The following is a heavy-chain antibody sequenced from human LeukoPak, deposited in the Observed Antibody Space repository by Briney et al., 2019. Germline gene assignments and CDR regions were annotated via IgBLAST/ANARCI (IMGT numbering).Heavy chain of an antibody. CDR1: GFTFSSYG. D-gene: IGHD3-22*01. CDR3: AKDRYYYDSSGYYYVDY. V-gene: IGHV3-30*18. Sequence: GGSLRLSCAASGFTFSSYGMHWVRQAPGKGLEWVAVISYDGSNKYYADSVKGRLTTSRDNSKNTLYLQMNSLRAEDTAVYYCAKDRYYYDSSGYYYVDYWGQGTLVTVSS. J-gene: IGHJ4*02. CDR2: ISYDGSNK.